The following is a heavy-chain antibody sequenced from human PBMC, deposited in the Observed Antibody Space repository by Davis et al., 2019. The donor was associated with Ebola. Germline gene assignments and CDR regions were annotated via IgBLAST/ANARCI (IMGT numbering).Heavy chain of an antibody. CDR2: IKQDGSEK. CDR3: AIANRGPVADTGDY. CDR1: GFTFSSYA. V-gene: IGHV3-7*03. J-gene: IGHJ4*02. D-gene: IGHD6-19*01. Sequence: GGSLRLSCAASGFTFSSYAMSWVRQAPVKGLEWVANIKQDGSEKQYVDSVKGRFTISRDNAKNSLYLQMNSLRAEDTAVYYCAIANRGPVADTGDYWGQGTLVTVSS.